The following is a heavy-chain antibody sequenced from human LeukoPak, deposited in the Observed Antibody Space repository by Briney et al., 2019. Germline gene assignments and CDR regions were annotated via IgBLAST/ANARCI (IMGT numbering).Heavy chain of an antibody. CDR1: GFTFSSYA. D-gene: IGHD1-1*01. CDR2: ISYDGSNK. J-gene: IGHJ3*02. CDR3: AKELEPDAFDI. Sequence: GGSLRLSCAASGFTFSSYAMHWVRQAPGKGLEWVAVISYDGSNKYYADSVKGRFTISRDNSKNTLYLQMNSLRAEDTAVYYCAKELEPDAFDIWGQGTMVTVSS. V-gene: IGHV3-30*04.